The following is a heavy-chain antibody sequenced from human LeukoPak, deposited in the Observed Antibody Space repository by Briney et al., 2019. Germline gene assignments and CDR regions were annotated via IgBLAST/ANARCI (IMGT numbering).Heavy chain of an antibody. V-gene: IGHV3-53*01. Sequence: GGSLRLSCAASGFTFSSNYMSWVRQAPGKGLEWVSVIFSGGSTYYADSVKGRFTISRDNSKNTLCLQMNSLRAEDTAVYYCARLPGVTWGGFDYWGQGTLVTVSS. D-gene: IGHD3-10*01. J-gene: IGHJ4*02. CDR3: ARLPGVTWGGFDY. CDR1: GFTFSSNY. CDR2: IFSGGST.